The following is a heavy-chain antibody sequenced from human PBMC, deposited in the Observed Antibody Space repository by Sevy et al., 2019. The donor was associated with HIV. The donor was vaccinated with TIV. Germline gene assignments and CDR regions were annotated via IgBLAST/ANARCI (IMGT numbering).Heavy chain of an antibody. V-gene: IGHV1-18*01. CDR3: ARGMGIAAAYNWFDP. D-gene: IGHD6-13*01. CDR1: GYTFTSYG. Sequence: ASLKVSCKASGYTFTSYGISWVRQAPGQGLEWMGWISAYNGNTNYAQKLQGRVTMTTDTSTSTAYMELRSLRSDDTAVYYCARGMGIAAAYNWFDPWGQGTLVTVSS. CDR2: ISAYNGNT. J-gene: IGHJ5*02.